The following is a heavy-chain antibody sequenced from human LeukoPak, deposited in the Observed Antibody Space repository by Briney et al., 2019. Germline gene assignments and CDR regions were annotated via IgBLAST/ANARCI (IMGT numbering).Heavy chain of an antibody. J-gene: IGHJ5*02. CDR2: IYYSGST. D-gene: IGHD3-10*01. Sequence: SETLSLTCTVSGGSISSNYWSWIRQPPGKGLEWIGYIYYSGSTNYNPSLKSRVTISVDTSKNQFSLKLSSVTAADTAVYYCARTNFSMVRGGTGWFDPWGQGTLVTVSS. V-gene: IGHV4-59*01. CDR1: GGSISSNY. CDR3: ARTNFSMVRGGTGWFDP.